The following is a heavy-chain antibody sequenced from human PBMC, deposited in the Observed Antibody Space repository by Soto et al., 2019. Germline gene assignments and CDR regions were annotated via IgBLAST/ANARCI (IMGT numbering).Heavy chain of an antibody. CDR2: ISAYNGNT. Sequence: ASVKVSCKASGYTFTSYGISWVRQAPGQGLEWMGWISAYNGNTNYAQKLQGRVTMTTDTSTSTAYMELRSLRSDDTAVYYCAXDWYYYGSGSYPHWFDPWGQGTLVTVSS. V-gene: IGHV1-18*01. CDR3: AXDWYYYGSGSYPHWFDP. CDR1: GYTFTSYG. J-gene: IGHJ5*02. D-gene: IGHD3-10*01.